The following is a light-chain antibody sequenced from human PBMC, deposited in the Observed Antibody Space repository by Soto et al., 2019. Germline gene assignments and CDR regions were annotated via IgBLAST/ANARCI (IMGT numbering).Light chain of an antibody. CDR2: DTS. Sequence: EIVLEQSPATLSLSPGERATLSCRASESVSRYLAWYHQKPGQAPRLLIYDTSKRATGIPARFSGSGSGTDFTLTIRTLEPEDSAGYYCQQRRNLYTGGQGTKLEIK. CDR3: QQRRNLYT. J-gene: IGKJ2*01. V-gene: IGKV3-11*01. CDR1: ESVSRY.